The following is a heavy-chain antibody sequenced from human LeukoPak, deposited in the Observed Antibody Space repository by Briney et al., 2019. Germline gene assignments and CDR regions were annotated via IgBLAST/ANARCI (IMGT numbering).Heavy chain of an antibody. CDR1: GDSFSSKSVS. V-gene: IGHV6-1*01. CDR3: VRDFNWAFDY. CDR2: TRLRSTWNT. D-gene: IGHD7-27*01. J-gene: IGHJ4*02. Sequence: SQTLSLTCAISGDSFSSKSVSWNWIRQSPSRCLEYLVRTRLRSTWNTFYSLSVQGRITINADTSRNQVSLRLNSVTPEDTALYYCVRDFNWAFDYWGQGTLVTVSS.